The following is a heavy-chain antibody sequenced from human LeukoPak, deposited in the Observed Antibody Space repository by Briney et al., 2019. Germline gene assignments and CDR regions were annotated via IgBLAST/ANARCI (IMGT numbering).Heavy chain of an antibody. CDR2: ITSSGRTI. J-gene: IGHJ4*02. D-gene: IGHD5-12*01. CDR3: AKDTGSGYDYFSYYFDY. CDR1: GFTFSSYE. V-gene: IGHV3-48*03. Sequence: GGSLRLSCAASGFTFSSYEMNWVRQAPGKGLEWVSYITSSGRTIYYADSVKGRFTISRDNAKNSLYLQMNSLRAEDTAVYYCAKDTGSGYDYFSYYFDYWGQGTLVTVSS.